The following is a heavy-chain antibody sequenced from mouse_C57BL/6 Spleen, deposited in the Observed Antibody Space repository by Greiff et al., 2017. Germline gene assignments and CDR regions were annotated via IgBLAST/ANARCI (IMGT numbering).Heavy chain of an antibody. V-gene: IGHV5-6*01. CDR2: MSSGGSYT. Sequence: EVPGVESGGDLVKPGGSLKLSCAASGFHFNRDGMSWVRQTPDKRLEWVATMSSGGSYTYSTDSVQGRVTISRDNAKNTLYLQMSSLKSEDTAMYYCERLDRRPAMDYWGQGTSVTVSS. CDR1: GFHFNRDG. D-gene: IGHD1-2*01. CDR3: ERLDRRPAMDY. J-gene: IGHJ4*01.